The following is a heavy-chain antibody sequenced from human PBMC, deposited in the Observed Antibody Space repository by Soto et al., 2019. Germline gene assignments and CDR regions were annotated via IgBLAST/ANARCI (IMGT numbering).Heavy chain of an antibody. J-gene: IGHJ6*02. CDR1: GSSVSSGPYY. D-gene: IGHD1-26*01. CDR3: ARDRGGRELPGSYYYYGMDI. Sequence: PSETLSLTCTVAGSSVSSGPYYWSWNRQPPGKGLEWIGYIYYSGNTNYNPTLKSRVTISVDTSKNQFSLKLSSVTAADTAVYYCARDRGGRELPGSYYYYGMDIWGQGTTVTVSS. V-gene: IGHV4-61*01. CDR2: IYYSGNT.